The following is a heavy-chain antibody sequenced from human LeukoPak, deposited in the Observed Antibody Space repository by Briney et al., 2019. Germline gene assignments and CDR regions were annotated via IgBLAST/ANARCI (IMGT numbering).Heavy chain of an antibody. CDR3: AKGNYDILTGYIHYFDY. Sequence: GGSLRLLCAPSGFTCSNYAMSCVPPAPGKRLKRFLSLIGSGGSTYYADTVKGRFTIARDNSKNTLNLQMNSLRAEYTAVYYCAKGNYDILTGYIHYFDYWGQGTLVTVSS. CDR2: LIGSGGST. D-gene: IGHD3-9*01. CDR1: GFTCSNYA. V-gene: IGHV3-23*01. J-gene: IGHJ4*02.